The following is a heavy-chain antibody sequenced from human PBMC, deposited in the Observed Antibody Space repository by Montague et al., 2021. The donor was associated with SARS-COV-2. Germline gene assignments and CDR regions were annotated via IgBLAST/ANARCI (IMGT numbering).Heavy chain of an antibody. CDR1: GDSIGTGRHY. Sequence: SETLSLTCTVSGDSIGTGRHYWNWIQQPGEEELEWIGYIFNSSSSNNNPSLESRVDMSIDTSNSQFSLTLTSVTAADTAVYFCARSAVAVSTITLLESWGQGALVIVSS. CDR2: IFNSSSS. D-gene: IGHD3-3*01. CDR3: ARSAVAVSTITLLES. V-gene: IGHV4-61*01. J-gene: IGHJ1*01.